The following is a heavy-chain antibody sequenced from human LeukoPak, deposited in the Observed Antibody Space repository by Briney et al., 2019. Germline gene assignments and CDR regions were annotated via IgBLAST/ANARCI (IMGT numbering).Heavy chain of an antibody. CDR1: GGLFSVFF. CDR3: ARTIPYNDATRYNPAWFGP. V-gene: IGHV4-34*01. D-gene: IGHD3-16*01. J-gene: IGHJ5*02. Sequence: KSSETLSLTCADYGGLFSVFFWSGIRDPPGGALEGIGEINHSGNTNYNPSLKSRVTISIDTSKKQFSLKLTSVTAADTAVYYCARTIPYNDATRYNPAWFGPWGQGTLVTVSS. CDR2: INHSGNT.